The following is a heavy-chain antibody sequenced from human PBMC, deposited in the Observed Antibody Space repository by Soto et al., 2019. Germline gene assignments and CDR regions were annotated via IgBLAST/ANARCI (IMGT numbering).Heavy chain of an antibody. Sequence: VQVSCQASGYTLTGYASVWVRQAPGQGLQWMGWISAYNGNTNYAQKLQVRVTMTTDTSTSTAYMELRSLRSEDTAVYYCARDLTVVVVAAMANDAFDFWGQGTMVPVSS. CDR3: ARDLTVVVVAAMANDAFDF. D-gene: IGHD2-15*01. CDR2: ISAYNGNT. CDR1: GYTLTGYA. J-gene: IGHJ3*01. V-gene: IGHV1-18*01.